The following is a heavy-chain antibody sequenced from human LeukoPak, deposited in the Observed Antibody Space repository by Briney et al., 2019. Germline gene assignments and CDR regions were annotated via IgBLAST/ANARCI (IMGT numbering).Heavy chain of an antibody. CDR3: ARSSNYHYFVY. V-gene: IGHV1-2*02. J-gene: IGHJ4*02. CDR1: GYTFTDYY. CDR2: INSNSGGT. Sequence: ASVTVSCKPSGYTFTDYYIHWVRQAPGQGLEWMGWINSNSGGTNYAQKFQGRVTMTRDASISTAYMELSRLRSDDTAVYYCARSSNYHYFVYWGQGTLVTVSS. D-gene: IGHD5-24*01.